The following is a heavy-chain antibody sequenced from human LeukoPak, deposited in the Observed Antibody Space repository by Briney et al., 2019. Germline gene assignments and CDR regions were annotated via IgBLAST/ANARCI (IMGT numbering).Heavy chain of an antibody. J-gene: IGHJ4*02. CDR3: ARDRYGYSYRVFDY. V-gene: IGHV4-59*01. CDR1: GGSISSYY. D-gene: IGHD5-18*01. CDR2: IYYSGST. Sequence: SETLSLTCTVSGGSISSYYWSWIRQPPGKGLEWIGYIYYSGSTNYNPSLKSRVTISVDTSKNQFSLKLSSVTAADTAVYYCARDRYGYSYRVFDYRGQGTLVTVSS.